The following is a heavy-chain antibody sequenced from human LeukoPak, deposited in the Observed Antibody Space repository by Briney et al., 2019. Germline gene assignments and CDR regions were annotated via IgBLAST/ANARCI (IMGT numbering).Heavy chain of an antibody. CDR2: ISSDSSYM. J-gene: IGHJ6*02. CDR1: GFTFSSYI. Sequence: GGSLRLSCAASGFTFSSYIMNWVRQAPGKGLEWVSSISSDSSYMYYADSVKGRFTISRDNAKNSLYLQMNSLRAEDTAPYYCAKSVAIYFYYGLDVWGQGTTVTVSS. V-gene: IGHV3-21*04. D-gene: IGHD3-3*01. CDR3: AKSVAIYFYYGLDV.